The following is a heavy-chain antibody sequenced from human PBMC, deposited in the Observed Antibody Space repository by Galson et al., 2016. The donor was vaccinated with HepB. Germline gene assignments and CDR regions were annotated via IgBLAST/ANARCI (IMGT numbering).Heavy chain of an antibody. CDR2: INPSSSYI. CDR3: ARAAGQGYSGSGSRLDL. D-gene: IGHD3-10*01. Sequence: SLRLSCAASGFTFSGYSGNWVRQAPGKGLEWISYINPSSSYIYYTASVKGRFTISRDNAKNSLYLQMNSLRGEDTAIYYCARAAGQGYSGSGSRLDLWGLGTLVTVAS. CDR1: GFTFSGYS. V-gene: IGHV3-21*01. J-gene: IGHJ5*02.